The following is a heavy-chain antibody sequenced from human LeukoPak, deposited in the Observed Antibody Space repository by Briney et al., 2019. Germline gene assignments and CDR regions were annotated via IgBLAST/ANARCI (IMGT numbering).Heavy chain of an antibody. D-gene: IGHD2-2*01. Sequence: ASQTLSLTCTVSGGSISSGGYYWSWIRQHPGKGLEWIGYIYYSGSTYYNPSLKSRVTISVDTSKNQFSLKLSSVTAADTAVYYCARGVSDCSSTSCYAATRNWFDPWGQGTLVTVSS. V-gene: IGHV4-31*03. CDR3: ARGVSDCSSTSCYAATRNWFDP. J-gene: IGHJ5*02. CDR1: GGSISSGGYY. CDR2: IYYSGST.